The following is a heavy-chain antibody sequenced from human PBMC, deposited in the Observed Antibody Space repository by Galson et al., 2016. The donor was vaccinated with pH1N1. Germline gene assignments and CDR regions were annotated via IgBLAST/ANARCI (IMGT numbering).Heavy chain of an antibody. CDR2: MYHSGTT. CDR3: ARQDILLRGVPFDL. J-gene: IGHJ4*02. CDR1: GYSISSGYF. V-gene: IGHV4-38-2*02. D-gene: IGHD3-10*01. Sequence: SETLSLTCNVSGYSISSGYFWGWIRQPPGRGLEWIGSMYHSGTTYYNPSLKSRVTMSLDTSKNQFSLNLSSVTAADTAMYYCARQDILLRGVPFDLWGQGTLVTVAS.